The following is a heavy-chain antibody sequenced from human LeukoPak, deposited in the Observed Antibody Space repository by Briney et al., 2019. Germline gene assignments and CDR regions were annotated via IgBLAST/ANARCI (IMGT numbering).Heavy chain of an antibody. CDR2: IIPIFGIA. CDR3: ARDLNEGSDP. J-gene: IGHJ5*02. V-gene: IGHV1-69*04. CDR1: GGTFSSYA. D-gene: IGHD3-10*01. Sequence: GASVKVSCKASGGTFSSYAISWVRQAPGQGLEWMGRIIPIFGIANYAQKFQGRVTITADKSTSTAYMELSSLRSEDTAVYYCARDLNEGSDPWGQGTLVTVSS.